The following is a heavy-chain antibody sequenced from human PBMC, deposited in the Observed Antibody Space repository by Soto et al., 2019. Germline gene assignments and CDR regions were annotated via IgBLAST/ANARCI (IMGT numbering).Heavy chain of an antibody. J-gene: IGHJ5*02. D-gene: IGHD3-3*01. V-gene: IGHV4-34*01. CDR2: INHSGST. CDR3: ARGTGAVGP. CDR1: VGSVSGYY. Sequence: SETLSLTCAVYVGSVSGYYWSWIRQPPGKGLEWIGEINHSGSTNYNPSLKSRVTISVDTSKNQFSLKLSSVTAADTAVYYCARGTGAVGPWGQGTLVTVSS.